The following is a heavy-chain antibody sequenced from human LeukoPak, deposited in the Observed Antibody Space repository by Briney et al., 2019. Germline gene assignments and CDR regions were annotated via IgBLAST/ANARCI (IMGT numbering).Heavy chain of an antibody. CDR3: AGGGGLDV. CDR2: INHNGNVN. D-gene: IGHD3-16*01. Sequence: GGSLRLSCAASGFTFSSYAMNWARQAPGKGLEWVASINHNGNVNYYVDSVKGRFTISRDNAKNSLYLQMSNLRAEDTAVYFCAGGGGLDVWGQGATVTVSS. V-gene: IGHV3-7*03. CDR1: GFTFSSYA. J-gene: IGHJ6*02.